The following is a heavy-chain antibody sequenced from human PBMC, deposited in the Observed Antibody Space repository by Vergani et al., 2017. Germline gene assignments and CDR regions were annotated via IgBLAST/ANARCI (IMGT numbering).Heavy chain of an antibody. Sequence: VQLVESGGGLVQPGASLRLYCATSGFSFNTYGAHWVRQAPGKGLEWVAFIGYDGRIKYNVDSVKGRFTISRDTSKKTLSLQMRSLRADDTAVYYCSKDGRENSDYGYFDYCGQGTLVTVSS. CDR2: IGYDGRIK. V-gene: IGHV3-30*02. J-gene: IGHJ4*02. D-gene: IGHD4-17*01. CDR3: SKDGRENSDYGYFDY. CDR1: GFSFNTYG.